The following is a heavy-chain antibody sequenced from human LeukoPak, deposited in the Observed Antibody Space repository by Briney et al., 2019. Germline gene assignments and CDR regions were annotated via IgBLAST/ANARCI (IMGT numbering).Heavy chain of an antibody. D-gene: IGHD1-26*01. CDR2: INPDGSAT. Sequence: PGGSLRLSCAASGFTFSSYWMHWVRQAPRKGLVWVSHINPDGSATRYADSVKGRFTISRDNAKNTLYPQMNSLRAEDTAVYYCARDQVGATPIDYWGQGTLVTVSS. V-gene: IGHV3-74*01. J-gene: IGHJ4*02. CDR1: GFTFSSYW. CDR3: ARDQVGATPIDY.